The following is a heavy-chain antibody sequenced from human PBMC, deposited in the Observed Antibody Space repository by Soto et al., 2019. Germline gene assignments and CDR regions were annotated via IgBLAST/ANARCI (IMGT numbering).Heavy chain of an antibody. Sequence: SQTLSLTCAISGDSVSSNSAAWSWIRQSPSRGLEWLGRTYYRSKWYNDYAVSVKSRITINPDTSKNQFSLQLNSVTPEDTAVYYCARSAGGHYYDSSGYYIDWGQGTLVTVSS. J-gene: IGHJ4*02. D-gene: IGHD3-22*01. CDR3: ARSAGGHYYDSSGYYID. CDR1: GDSVSSNSAA. V-gene: IGHV6-1*01. CDR2: TYYRSKWYN.